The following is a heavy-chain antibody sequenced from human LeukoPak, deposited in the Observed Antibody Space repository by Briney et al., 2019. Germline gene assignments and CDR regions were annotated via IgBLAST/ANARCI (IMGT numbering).Heavy chain of an antibody. CDR1: GNYW. CDR2: IKGDGIST. V-gene: IGHV3-74*01. Sequence: GGSLRLSCAASGNYWMHWVRHAPGQGLVWVSRIKGDGISTNYADSVKGRFTISRDIAKNTLYLQMNSLRAEDTGVYYCAKDHYWSIDYWGRGTLVTVSS. J-gene: IGHJ4*02. D-gene: IGHD3-3*01. CDR3: AKDHYWSIDY.